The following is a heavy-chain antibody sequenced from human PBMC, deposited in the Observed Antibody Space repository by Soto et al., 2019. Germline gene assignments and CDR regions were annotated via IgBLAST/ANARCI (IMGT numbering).Heavy chain of an antibody. D-gene: IGHD2-2*01. CDR3: ARGRRSSSSSCYAIYYFGMDV. CDR1: GGSFSGYY. Sequence: SETLSLTCAVYGGSFSGYYWSWIRQPPGKGLEWIGEINHSGSTNYNPSLKSRVTISVDTSKNQVSLKLSSVTAADTAVYYCARGRRSSSSSCYAIYYFGMDVWGQGTTVTV. J-gene: IGHJ6*02. V-gene: IGHV4-34*01. CDR2: INHSGST.